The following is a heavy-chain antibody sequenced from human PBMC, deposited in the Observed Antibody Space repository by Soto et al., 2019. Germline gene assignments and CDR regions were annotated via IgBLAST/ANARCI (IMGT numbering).Heavy chain of an antibody. CDR3: ACTVSIYYFYGMDV. CDR2: INPIFGTA. CDR1: GGTFSSYA. D-gene: IGHD3-3*02. V-gene: IGHV1-69*12. J-gene: IGHJ6*02. Sequence: QVQLVQSGAEVKKPGSSVKVSCKASGGTFSSYAIRWVRQAPGQGLEWMGGINPIFGTADYAQKFQGRVTITADDSTSTAYMELSSLRSEDTAVYYCACTVSIYYFYGMDVWGQGTTGTVSS.